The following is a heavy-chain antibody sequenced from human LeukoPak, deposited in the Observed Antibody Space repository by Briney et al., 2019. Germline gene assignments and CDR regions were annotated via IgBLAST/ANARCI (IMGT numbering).Heavy chain of an antibody. J-gene: IGHJ4*02. CDR3: AKLGRGATQLDY. Sequence: ASVKVSCKASEYTFTTYDIHWMRQATGQGLEWVGWMNPNRGNTGYAQKFQGRATMTRNTSISTAYMGLSSLRSEDTAVYYCAKLGRGATQLDYWGQGTLVTVSS. CDR1: EYTFTTYD. CDR2: MNPNRGNT. D-gene: IGHD1-26*01. V-gene: IGHV1-8*01.